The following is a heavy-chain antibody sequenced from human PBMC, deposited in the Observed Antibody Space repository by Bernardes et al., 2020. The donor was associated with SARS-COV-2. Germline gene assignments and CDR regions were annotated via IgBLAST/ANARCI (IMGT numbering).Heavy chain of an antibody. J-gene: IGHJ6*03. CDR1: GGSFSGYY. D-gene: IGHD6-13*01. Sequence: SETLSLTCAVYGGSFSGYYWSWIRQPPGKGLEWIGEINHSGSTNYNPSLKSRVTISVDTSKNQFSLKLSSVTAADTAVYYCARGRRWYRLSSYYYYMDVWGKGTTVTVSS. V-gene: IGHV4-34*01. CDR2: INHSGST. CDR3: ARGRRWYRLSSYYYYMDV.